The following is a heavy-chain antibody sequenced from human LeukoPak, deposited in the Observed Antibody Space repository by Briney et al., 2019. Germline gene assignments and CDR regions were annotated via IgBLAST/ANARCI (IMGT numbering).Heavy chain of an antibody. V-gene: IGHV3-49*03. CDR3: TSLNAYSYGYSDY. D-gene: IGHD5-18*01. CDR2: IRGKAYGGTT. Sequence: PGGSLRHSCTASGFTFGDYAMSWLRQAPGKGLEWVGFIRGKAYGGTTEYAASVKGRFTISRDDSKSIAYLQMNSLKIEDTAVYYCTSLNAYSYGYSDYWGQGTLVTVSS. CDR1: GFTFGDYA. J-gene: IGHJ4*02.